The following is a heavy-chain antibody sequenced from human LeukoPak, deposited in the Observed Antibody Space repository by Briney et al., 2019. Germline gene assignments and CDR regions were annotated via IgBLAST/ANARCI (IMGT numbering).Heavy chain of an antibody. D-gene: IGHD5-24*01. V-gene: IGHV4-59*08. Sequence: PSETLSLTCTVSGGSISSYYWSWIRQPPGKGLEWIGYIYYSGSTNYNPSLKSRVTISVDTSKNQFSLKLSSVTAADTAVYYCARWGGYNHNWFDPWGQGTLVTVSS. J-gene: IGHJ5*02. CDR3: ARWGGYNHNWFDP. CDR1: GGSISSYY. CDR2: IYYSGST.